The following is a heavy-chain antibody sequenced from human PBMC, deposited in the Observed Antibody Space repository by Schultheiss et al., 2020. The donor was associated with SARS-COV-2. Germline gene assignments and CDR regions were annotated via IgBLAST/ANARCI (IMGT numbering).Heavy chain of an antibody. CDR3: ARSTLGLVVPPDY. D-gene: IGHD2-2*01. CDR2: IYHSGST. CDR1: GGSISSSNW. V-gene: IGHV4-4*02. J-gene: IGHJ4*02. Sequence: GSLRLSCAVSGGSISSSNWWSWVRQPPGKGLEWIGEIYHSGSTNYNPSLKSRVTISVDKSKNQFSLKLSSVTAADTAVYYCARSTLGLVVPPDYWGQGTLVTVSS.